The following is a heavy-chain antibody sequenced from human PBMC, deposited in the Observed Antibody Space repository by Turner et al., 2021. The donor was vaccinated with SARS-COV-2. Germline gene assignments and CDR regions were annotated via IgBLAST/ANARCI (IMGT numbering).Heavy chain of an antibody. D-gene: IGHD1-26*01. CDR3: ARAGGGSYRGPFDY. Sequence: QVQLVESGGGVVQPGRSLRPACAASGFTFSSYAMHWVRQAPGKGLGWVAVISYDGSNKYYAGSVKGRFTISRDNSKNTLYLQMSSLRTEDTAVYYCARAGGGSYRGPFDYWGQGTLVTVSS. CDR1: GFTFSSYA. CDR2: ISYDGSNK. V-gene: IGHV3-30-3*01. J-gene: IGHJ4*02.